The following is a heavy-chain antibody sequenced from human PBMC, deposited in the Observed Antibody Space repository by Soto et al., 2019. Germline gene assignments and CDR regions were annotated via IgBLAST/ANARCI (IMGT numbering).Heavy chain of an antibody. V-gene: IGHV1-18*01. CDR2: ISAYNGNT. CDR1: GYTFTSYG. D-gene: IGHD3-3*01. Sequence: VSVKVSCKASGYTFTSYGISWVRQAPGQGLEWMGWISAYNGNTNYAQKLQGRVTMTTDTSTSTAYMELRSLRSDDTAVYYCARGSNYDFWSGYFDYWGQGTLVTVSS. J-gene: IGHJ4*02. CDR3: ARGSNYDFWSGYFDY.